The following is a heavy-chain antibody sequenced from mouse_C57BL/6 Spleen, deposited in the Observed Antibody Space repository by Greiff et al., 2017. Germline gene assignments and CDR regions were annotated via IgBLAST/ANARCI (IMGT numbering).Heavy chain of an antibody. CDR2: IDPEDGDT. CDR3: TPTTAVYAMDY. J-gene: IGHJ4*01. V-gene: IGHV14-1*01. D-gene: IGHD1-2*01. Sequence: EVQLHQSGAELVRPGASVKLSCTASGFNIKDYYMHWVKQRPEQGLEWIGRIDPEDGDTEYAPKFQGKATMTADTSSNTAYLQLSSLTSEDTAVYYCTPTTAVYAMDYWGQGTSVTVSS. CDR1: GFNIKDYY.